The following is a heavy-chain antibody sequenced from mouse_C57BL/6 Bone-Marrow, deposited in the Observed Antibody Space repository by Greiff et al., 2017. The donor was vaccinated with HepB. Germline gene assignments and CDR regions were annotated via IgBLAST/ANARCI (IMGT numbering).Heavy chain of an antibody. Sequence: QVQLQQPGAELVKPGASVKMSCKASGYTFTSYWITWVKQRPGQGLEWIGDIYPGSGSTNYNEKFKSKATLTVDTSSSTAYMQLSSLTSEDSAVYYCARGVLRFSPWFVDVWGTRTTVTVSS. J-gene: IGHJ1*03. CDR1: GYTFTSYW. CDR2: IYPGSGST. D-gene: IGHD1-1*01. V-gene: IGHV1-55*01. CDR3: ARGVLRFSPWFVDV.